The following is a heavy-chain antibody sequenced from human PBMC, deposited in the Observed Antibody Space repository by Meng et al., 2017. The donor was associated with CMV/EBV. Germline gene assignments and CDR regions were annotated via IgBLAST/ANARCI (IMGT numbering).Heavy chain of an antibody. CDR1: GGSISSYY. Sequence: VPRQEAGPGRVKPSGPLSLPCTVSGGSISSYYWSWIRQPAGKGLEWIGRIYTSGSTNYNPSLKSRVTMSVDTSKNQFSLKLSSVTAADTAVYYCARGSYYRYVIDYWGQGTLVTVSS. D-gene: IGHD2-21*01. V-gene: IGHV4-4*07. J-gene: IGHJ4*02. CDR2: IYTSGST. CDR3: ARGSYYRYVIDY.